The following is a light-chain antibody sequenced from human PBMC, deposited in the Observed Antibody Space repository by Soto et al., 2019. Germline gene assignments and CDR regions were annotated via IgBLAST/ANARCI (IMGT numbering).Light chain of an antibody. CDR3: ASWDDSLNGVV. CDR1: SSNIGSNT. CDR2: SNN. Sequence: QSVLTQPPSVSGTPGQRVTISCSGSSSNIGSNTINWYQQLPGSAPKLLIHSNNQRPSGVPDRFSGSKSGTSTSLAISGLQSEDEAHYYCASWDDSLNGVVFGGGTKLTVL. V-gene: IGLV1-44*01. J-gene: IGLJ2*01.